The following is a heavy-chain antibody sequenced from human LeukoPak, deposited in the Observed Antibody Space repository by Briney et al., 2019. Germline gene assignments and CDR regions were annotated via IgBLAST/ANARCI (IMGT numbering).Heavy chain of an antibody. V-gene: IGHV3-7*01. J-gene: IGHJ4*02. Sequence: GGSLRLSCAASGFTFSSYAMSWVRQAPGKGLEWVANIKQDGSEKYYVDSVKGRFTISRDNAKNSLYLQMNSLRAEDTAVYYCARRDRWDPFFDYWGQGTLVTVSS. CDR2: IKQDGSEK. CDR1: GFTFSSYA. D-gene: IGHD1-26*01. CDR3: ARRDRWDPFFDY.